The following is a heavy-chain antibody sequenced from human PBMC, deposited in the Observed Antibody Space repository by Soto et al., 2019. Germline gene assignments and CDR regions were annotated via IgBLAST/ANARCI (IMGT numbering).Heavy chain of an antibody. D-gene: IGHD5-12*01. CDR1: GGSVSSGDYY. CDR2: ISYTGST. V-gene: IGHV4-31*03. CDR3: ATTGGYGTPGDY. Sequence: QVHLQESGPGLVKPSQTLSLNCTVSGGSVSSGDYYWTWIRQHPGKGLEWIGYISYTGSTYYNPCLESRVSISVDTSRTHFSLRLNSVTAADTAVYYCATTGGYGTPGDYWGQGTLVTVSS. J-gene: IGHJ4*02.